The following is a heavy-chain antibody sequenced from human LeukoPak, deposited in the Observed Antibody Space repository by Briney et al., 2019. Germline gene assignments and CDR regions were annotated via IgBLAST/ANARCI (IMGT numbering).Heavy chain of an antibody. CDR2: MKEDGSVM. CDR3: ARDVWGSYSTGSYLDY. Sequence: GGSLRLSCAASGVPFTDYWMSWVRQAPGKGLEWVANMKEDGSVMYYADSLRGRFTTSRDSAQNSVYLQMDNLSAEDTAVYFCARDVWGSYSTGSYLDYWGQGALVTVSS. J-gene: IGHJ4*02. CDR1: GVPFTDYW. V-gene: IGHV3-7*01. D-gene: IGHD6-19*01.